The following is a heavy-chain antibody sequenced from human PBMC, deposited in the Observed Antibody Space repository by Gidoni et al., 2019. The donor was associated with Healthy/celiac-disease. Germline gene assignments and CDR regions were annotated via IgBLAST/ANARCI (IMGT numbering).Heavy chain of an antibody. V-gene: IGHV3-48*02. D-gene: IGHD2-2*01. CDR1: GFTFSSYS. CDR3: ARDRCSSTSCHEGYYYYYYYMDV. Sequence: EVQLVESGGGLVQPGGSLRLSCAASGFTFSSYSMNWVRQAPGKGLEWVSYISSSSSTIYYADSVKGRFTISRDNAKNSLYLQMNSLRDEDTAVYYCARDRCSSTSCHEGYYYYYYYMDVWGKGTTVTVSS. J-gene: IGHJ6*03. CDR2: ISSSSSTI.